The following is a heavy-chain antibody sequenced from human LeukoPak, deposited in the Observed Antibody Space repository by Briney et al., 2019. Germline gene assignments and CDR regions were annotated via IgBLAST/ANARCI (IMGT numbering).Heavy chain of an antibody. Sequence: HPGGSRRLSCAASGFTFSSYSMNWVRQAPGKGLEWVSYISSSSSTIYYADSVKGRFTISRDNAKNSLYLQMNSLRAEDTAVYYCARGPPLGYSYGRLAPPPGNYYYGMDVWGQGTTVTVSS. V-gene: IGHV3-48*01. CDR3: ARGPPLGYSYGRLAPPPGNYYYGMDV. CDR2: ISSSSSTI. J-gene: IGHJ6*02. CDR1: GFTFSSYS. D-gene: IGHD5-18*01.